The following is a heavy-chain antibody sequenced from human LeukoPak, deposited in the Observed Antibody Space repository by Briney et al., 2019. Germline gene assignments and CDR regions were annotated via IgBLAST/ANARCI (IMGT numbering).Heavy chain of an antibody. V-gene: IGHV3-23*01. D-gene: IGHD4-11*01. CDR2: ISVRDGGI. CDR1: GFTFSSLA. J-gene: IGHJ4*02. Sequence: GGSLRLFCAVSGFTFSSLATTGVTRAPGKGLEGGSIISVRDGGIYYADSSKGRFPISRDNPKNTLYLQMHALRAADTPVFFCARRAASNGLFDYWGQKTRLPLSS. CDR3: ARRAASNGLFDY.